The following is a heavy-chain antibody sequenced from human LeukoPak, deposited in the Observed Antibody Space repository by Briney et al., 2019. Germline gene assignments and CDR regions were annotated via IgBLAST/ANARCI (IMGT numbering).Heavy chain of an antibody. J-gene: IGHJ4*02. V-gene: IGHV1-46*01. Sequence: ASVKVSCKASGITFSSYYIHWVRQAPGRGLEWMGKINPSGTITTYAPKYQGRVTVTKDTSTNTVYMELSSLRSDDTAVYYCALIAPPHNWGQGTLVTVSS. D-gene: IGHD6-13*01. CDR2: INPSGTIT. CDR3: ALIAPPHN. CDR1: GITFSSYY.